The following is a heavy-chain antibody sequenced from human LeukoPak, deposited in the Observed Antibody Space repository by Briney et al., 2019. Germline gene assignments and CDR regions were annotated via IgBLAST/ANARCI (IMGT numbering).Heavy chain of an antibody. Sequence: GRSLRLSCAASEFTFSSNAMHWVRQPPGKGLEWVESISFDGSNKYYAASVKGRFTISRDNSKHTLFLQMNSLRAEDTAVYYCAKGGERCTFYFDYWGQGTLVTVSS. CDR3: AKGGERCTFYFDY. V-gene: IGHV3-30*04. J-gene: IGHJ4*02. CDR2: ISFDGSNK. D-gene: IGHD2-8*01. CDR1: EFTFSSNA.